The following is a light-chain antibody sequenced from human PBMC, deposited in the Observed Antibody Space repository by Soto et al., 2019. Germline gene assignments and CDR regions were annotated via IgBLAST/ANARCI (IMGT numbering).Light chain of an antibody. CDR2: GAS. V-gene: IGKV3D-15*01. Sequence: EVLMTQSPATLSVSPGERATLSCRASQSVSTRLAWYQQKRGQGPILLIYGASQRAAGIPARFSGSGSGTEFTLTISNLQSEDFAVYFCQQYHHWPPLTFGGGTKVEIK. CDR1: QSVSTR. CDR3: QQYHHWPPLT. J-gene: IGKJ4*01.